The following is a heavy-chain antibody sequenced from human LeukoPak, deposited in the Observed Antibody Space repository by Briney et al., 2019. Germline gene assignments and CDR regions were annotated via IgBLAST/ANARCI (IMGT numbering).Heavy chain of an antibody. CDR2: IYSGGST. CDR3: AKTDSSDYSYYFDY. CDR1: GFIVSSNC. D-gene: IGHD3-22*01. Sequence: GGSLRLSCAASGFIVSSNCMSWVRQAPGKGLEWVSVIYSGGSTYYADSVKGRFTISRDNSKNTLYLQMNSLRAEDTAFYYCAKTDSSDYSYYFDYWGQGTLVTVSS. J-gene: IGHJ4*02. V-gene: IGHV3-53*01.